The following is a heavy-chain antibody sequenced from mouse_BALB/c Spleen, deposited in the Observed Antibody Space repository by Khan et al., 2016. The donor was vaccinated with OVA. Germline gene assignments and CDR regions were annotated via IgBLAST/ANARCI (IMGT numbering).Heavy chain of an antibody. CDR2: ISYSGRT. D-gene: IGHD3-3*01. V-gene: IGHV3-2*02. CDR1: GYSITSDYA. CDR3: VRGRAY. J-gene: IGHJ3*01. Sequence: EVQLQESGPGLVKPSLSLSLTCIVTGYSITSDYAWNWIRQFPGHKLEWMGYISYSGRTSYTPSLKSRISITRDTSKNQFFLQLNSVTTEDTATYFCVRGRAYWGQGTLVTVSA.